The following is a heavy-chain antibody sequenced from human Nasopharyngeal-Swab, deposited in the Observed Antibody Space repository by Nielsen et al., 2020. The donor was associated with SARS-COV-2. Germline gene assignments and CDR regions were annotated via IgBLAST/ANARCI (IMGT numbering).Heavy chain of an antibody. Sequence: GESLKISCAASGFTLSSYSMNWVRQAPGKGLEWVAVISYDGSNKYYADSVKGRFTISRDNSKNTLYLQMNSLRAEDTALYYCAKDMAVVVPVMGEVWGMDVWGQGTTVTVSS. CDR3: AKDMAVVVPVMGEVWGMDV. V-gene: IGHV3-30*18. CDR1: GFTLSSYS. J-gene: IGHJ6*02. CDR2: ISYDGSNK. D-gene: IGHD2-2*01.